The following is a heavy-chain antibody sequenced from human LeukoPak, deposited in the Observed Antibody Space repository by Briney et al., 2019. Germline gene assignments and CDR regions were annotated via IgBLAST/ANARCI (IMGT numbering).Heavy chain of an antibody. V-gene: IGHV3-21*01. Sequence: PGGSLRLSCAASGFTFSSYSMNWVRQAPGKGLEWVSSISSSSSYIYYADSVKGRFTISRDNAKNSLYLQMNSLRAEDTAVYYCARDGYCSSTSCYNYMDVWGKGTTVTISS. D-gene: IGHD2-2*01. CDR1: GFTFSSYS. CDR2: ISSSSSYI. J-gene: IGHJ6*03. CDR3: ARDGYCSSTSCYNYMDV.